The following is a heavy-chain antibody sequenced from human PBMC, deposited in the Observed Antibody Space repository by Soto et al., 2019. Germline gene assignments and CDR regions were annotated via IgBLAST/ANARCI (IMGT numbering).Heavy chain of an antibody. CDR3: ARAGLRWPFDY. D-gene: IGHD4-17*01. J-gene: IGHJ4*02. CDR2: INHSGST. V-gene: IGHV4-34*01. Sequence: SETLSLTCAVYGGSFSGYYWSWIRQPPGKGLEWIGEINHSGSTNYNPSLKSRVTISVDTSKNQFSLKLSSVTAADTAVYYCARAGLRWPFDYWGQGTLVTVSS. CDR1: GGSFSGYY.